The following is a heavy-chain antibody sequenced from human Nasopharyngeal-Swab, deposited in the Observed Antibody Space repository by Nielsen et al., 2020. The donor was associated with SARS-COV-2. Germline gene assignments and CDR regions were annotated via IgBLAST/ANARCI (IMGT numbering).Heavy chain of an antibody. D-gene: IGHD6-13*01. J-gene: IGHJ4*02. CDR3: ARDGSSSYDY. Sequence: SLILSFAASVFPFSSYGMHWVRQAPGKGLEWVAVIWYDGSNKYYADSVKGRFTISRDNSKNTLYLQMNSLRAEDTAVYYCARDGSSSYDYWGQGTLVTVSS. CDR1: VFPFSSYG. V-gene: IGHV3-33*01. CDR2: IWYDGSNK.